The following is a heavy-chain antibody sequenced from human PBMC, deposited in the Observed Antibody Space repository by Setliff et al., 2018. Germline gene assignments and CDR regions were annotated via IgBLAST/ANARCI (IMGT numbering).Heavy chain of an antibody. V-gene: IGHV3-7*03. CDR1: GFTFSSYW. Sequence: GGSLRLSCAASGFTFSSYWMSWVRQAPGKGLEWVANIKQDGSQKYYVDSVKGRFTTSRDSARNSLCLHMNSLRDEDTAVYFCARDKDHKRGFDYWGRGALVTVSS. D-gene: IGHD3-10*01. J-gene: IGHJ4*02. CDR3: ARDKDHKRGFDY. CDR2: IKQDGSQK.